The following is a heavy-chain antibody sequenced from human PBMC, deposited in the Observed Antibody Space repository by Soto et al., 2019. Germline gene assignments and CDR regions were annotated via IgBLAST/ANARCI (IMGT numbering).Heavy chain of an antibody. CDR1: GFTFSTYN. V-gene: IGHV3-48*02. Sequence: PGGSLRLSCAASGFTFSTYNMNWVRQAPGKGLKWVSYISSSASTIYYADSVKGRFTISRDNAKNSLFLQVNSLRDEDTAVYYCVAAFDVWGQGTMVTVSS. CDR3: VAAFDV. CDR2: ISSSASTI. J-gene: IGHJ3*01.